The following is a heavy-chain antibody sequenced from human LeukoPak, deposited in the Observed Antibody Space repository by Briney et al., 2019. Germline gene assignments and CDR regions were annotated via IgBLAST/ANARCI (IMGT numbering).Heavy chain of an antibody. CDR3: ARDPSNYYYYYYMDV. CDR2: ISGNSVTT. J-gene: IGHJ6*03. Sequence: ASVKVSCKASGYTFTSYGFNWVRQVPGQGLEWMGWISGNSVTTHYAQKFQGRVTMTTDTSTSTAYMELSRLRSDDTAVYYCARDPSNYYYYYYMDVWGKGTTVTVSS. CDR1: GYTFTSYG. V-gene: IGHV1-18*01.